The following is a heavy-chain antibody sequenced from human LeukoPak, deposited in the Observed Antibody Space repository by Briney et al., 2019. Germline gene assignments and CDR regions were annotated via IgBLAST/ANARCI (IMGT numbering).Heavy chain of an antibody. Sequence: SETLSLTCAVYGGSFSGYYWSWIRQPPGKGLEWVGEINHSGSANYNPSLKSRVTISVDTSKNQFSLKLSSVTAADTAVYYCARGTMTTVTYYFDYWGQGTLVTVSS. CDR1: GGSFSGYY. CDR2: INHSGSA. D-gene: IGHD4-17*01. J-gene: IGHJ4*02. V-gene: IGHV4-34*01. CDR3: ARGTMTTVTYYFDY.